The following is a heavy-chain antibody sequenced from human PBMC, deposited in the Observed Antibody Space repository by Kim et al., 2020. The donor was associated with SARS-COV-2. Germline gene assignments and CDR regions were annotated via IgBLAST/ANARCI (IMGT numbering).Heavy chain of an antibody. Sequence: GGSLRLSCAASGFTFSDYAMNWVRQAPGKGLEWVSSISDSGGSSYYADSVKGRFTISRDNSKNTLYLQMNTLRAEDTAVYYCAKARGSATGSEDYWGQGTLVTVSS. CDR3: AKARGSATGSEDY. CDR1: GFTFSDYA. CDR2: ISDSGGSS. D-gene: IGHD6-13*01. J-gene: IGHJ4*02. V-gene: IGHV3-23*01.